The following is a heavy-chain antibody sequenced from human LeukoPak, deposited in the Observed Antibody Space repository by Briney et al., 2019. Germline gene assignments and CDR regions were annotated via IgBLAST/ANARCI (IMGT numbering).Heavy chain of an antibody. D-gene: IGHD6-19*01. CDR1: GFTFSSNW. V-gene: IGHV3-74*01. Sequence: PGGSLRLSCAASGFTFSSNWMHWVRQAPGKGLVWVSRIDSDGSSTTYADSVKGRFTISRDNAENTLYLQMNSLRAEDTAVYYCARAAYSSGWYNYFDDWGRGTLVTVSS. CDR2: IDSDGSST. J-gene: IGHJ4*02. CDR3: ARAAYSSGWYNYFDD.